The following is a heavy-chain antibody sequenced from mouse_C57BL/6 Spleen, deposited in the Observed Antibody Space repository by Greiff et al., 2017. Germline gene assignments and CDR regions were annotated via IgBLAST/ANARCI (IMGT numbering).Heavy chain of an antibody. CDR3: ARRVTRYYAMDY. J-gene: IGHJ4*01. Sequence: QVQLQQPGAELVKPGASVKMSCKASGYTFTSYWIIWVKQRPGQGLEWIGDIYPGSGSTNYNEKFKSKATLTVDTSSSTAYMQLSSLTSEDSAVYYCARRVTRYYAMDYWGQGTSVTVSS. CDR1: GYTFTSYW. V-gene: IGHV1-55*01. D-gene: IGHD2-1*01. CDR2: IYPGSGST.